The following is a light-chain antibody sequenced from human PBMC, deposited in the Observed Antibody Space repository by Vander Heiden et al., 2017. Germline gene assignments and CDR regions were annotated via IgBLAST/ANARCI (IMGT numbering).Light chain of an antibody. CDR1: QSISSY. Sequence: DIQMTQSPSSLSASVGDRVTITCRASQSISSYLNWYQQKPGKAPKLLIYAASSLQSGVPSRFSGSGSGTDFTLTISRLQPEDCATYYCQQSDSTPLTFGGGTKVEIK. J-gene: IGKJ4*01. CDR3: QQSDSTPLT. V-gene: IGKV1-39*01. CDR2: AAS.